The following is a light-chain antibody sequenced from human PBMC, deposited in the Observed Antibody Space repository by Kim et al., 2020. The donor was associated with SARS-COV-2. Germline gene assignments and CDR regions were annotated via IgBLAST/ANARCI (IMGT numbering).Light chain of an antibody. V-gene: IGKV1-39*01. Sequence: ASGGDRVTSTCRASQSISSYLNWYQQKPGKPPKLLIYAASSLQSGVPSRFSGSGSGTDFTLTISSLQPEDFATYFCQHSYTTPVTFGQGTRLEIK. CDR2: AAS. CDR1: QSISSY. CDR3: QHSYTTPVT. J-gene: IGKJ5*01.